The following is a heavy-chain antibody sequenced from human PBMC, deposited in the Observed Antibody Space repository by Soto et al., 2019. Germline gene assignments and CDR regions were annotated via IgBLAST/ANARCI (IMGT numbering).Heavy chain of an antibody. CDR2: IYYSGST. CDR1: GGSISSSGYF. D-gene: IGHD4-17*01. CDR3: VRHAEYYGGNLYYFDY. J-gene: IGHJ4*02. V-gene: IGHV4-39*01. Sequence: PSETLSLTCTVSGGSISSSGYFWGWIRQPPGKGLECIGTIYYSGSTYYNPSLKSRVTISVDTSKNQFSLKLTSVTAADTAMYYCVRHAEYYGGNLYYFDYWGLGTLVTVSS.